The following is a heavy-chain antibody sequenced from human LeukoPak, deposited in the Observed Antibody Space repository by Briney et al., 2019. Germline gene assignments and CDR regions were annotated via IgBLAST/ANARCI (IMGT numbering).Heavy chain of an antibody. CDR3: ARVVGDTAMGTGIDY. J-gene: IGHJ4*02. Sequence: GSSVQVSCKASGGTFSSYAISWVRQAPGQGLEWLGRIIPILGIANYAQKFQGRVTITADKSTSTAYMELSSLRSEDTAVYYCARVVGDTAMGTGIDYWGQGTLVTVSS. CDR1: GGTFSSYA. V-gene: IGHV1-69*04. CDR2: IIPILGIA. D-gene: IGHD5-18*01.